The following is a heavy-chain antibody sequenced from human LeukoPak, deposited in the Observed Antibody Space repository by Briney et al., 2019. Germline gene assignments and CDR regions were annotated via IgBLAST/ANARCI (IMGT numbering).Heavy chain of an antibody. CDR1: DFTFSGSA. V-gene: IGHV3-73*01. D-gene: IGHD1-26*01. CDR3: TTTAAKADNYYYAMDV. Sequence: PGGSLKLSCAASDFTFSGSAMHWVRPASGKGLEWVGRIRSKTNNYATVYAASVNGRFTISRDDSKNTAYLQMNSLETEDTAVYYCTTTAAKADNYYYAMDVWGKGTTVTVSS. J-gene: IGHJ6*04. CDR2: IRSKTNNYAT.